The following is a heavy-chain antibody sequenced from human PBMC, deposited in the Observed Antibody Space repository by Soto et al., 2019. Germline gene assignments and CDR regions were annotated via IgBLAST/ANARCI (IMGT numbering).Heavy chain of an antibody. CDR2: LSAYNGNT. CDR1: GYTFTSYG. CDR3: ARDKRRWLQSTEYYFDY. D-gene: IGHD5-12*01. J-gene: IGHJ4*02. Sequence: QVQLVQSGAEVKKPGASVKVSCKASGYTFTSYGISWVRQAPGQGLEWMGWLSAYNGNTNYAQKLQGRVTMTTDTSTSTAYMELRSLRSDDTAVYYCARDKRRWLQSTEYYFDYWGQGTLVTVSS. V-gene: IGHV1-18*01.